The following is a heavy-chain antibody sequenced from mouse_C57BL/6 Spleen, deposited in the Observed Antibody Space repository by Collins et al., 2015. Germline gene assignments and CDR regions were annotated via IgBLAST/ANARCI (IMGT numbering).Heavy chain of an antibody. Sequence: TFTSYWMHWVKQRPGQGLEWIGYINPSTGYTEYNQKFKDKATLTADKSSSTAYMQLSSLTSEDSAVYYCARSTRFAYWGQGTLVTVSA. J-gene: IGHJ3*01. CDR3: ARSTRFAY. CDR1: TFTSYW. CDR2: INPSTGYT. D-gene: IGHD2-1*01. V-gene: IGHV1-4*01.